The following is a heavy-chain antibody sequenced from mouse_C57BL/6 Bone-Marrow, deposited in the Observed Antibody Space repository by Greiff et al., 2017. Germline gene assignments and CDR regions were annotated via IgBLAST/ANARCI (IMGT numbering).Heavy chain of an antibody. D-gene: IGHD1-1*01. CDR1: GFNIKDDY. CDR3: TTTTVVAWYFDV. Sequence: EVQLQQSGAELVRPGASVKLSCTASGFNIKDDYMHWVKQRPEQGLEWIGWIDPENGDTEYASKFQGTATITADTSSNTAYLQLSSLTSEDTAVYYCTTTTVVAWYFDVWGTGTTVTVST. V-gene: IGHV14-4*01. J-gene: IGHJ1*03. CDR2: IDPENGDT.